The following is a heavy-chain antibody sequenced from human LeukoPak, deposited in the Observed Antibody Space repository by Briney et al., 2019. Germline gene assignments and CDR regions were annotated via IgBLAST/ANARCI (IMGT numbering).Heavy chain of an antibody. CDR2: ISAYNGNT. V-gene: IGHV1-18*01. D-gene: IGHD3-9*01. J-gene: IGHJ5*02. Sequence: ASVKVSCKASGYTFTRYDISWVRQAPGQGLEWMGWISAYNGNTNYAQKLQGRVTMTTDTSTSTAYMELRSLRSDDTAVYYCARDGAGRYSQTSIDPWGQGTLVTVSS. CDR1: GYTFTRYD. CDR3: ARDGAGRYSQTSIDP.